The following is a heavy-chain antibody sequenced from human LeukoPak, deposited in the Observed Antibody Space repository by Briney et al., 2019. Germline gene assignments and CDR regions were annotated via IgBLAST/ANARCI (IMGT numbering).Heavy chain of an antibody. J-gene: IGHJ3*02. D-gene: IGHD3-9*01. CDR3: ARGGPVYYDILTGYYDAFDI. CDR2: IYSGGST. Sequence: GGSLRLSCAASGFTVSSNYMSWVRQAPGKGLEWVSVIYSGGSTYYADSVKGRFTISRDNSKNTLYLQMNSLRAEDTAVYYCARGGPVYYDILTGYYDAFDIWGQGTMVTVSS. CDR1: GFTVSSNY. V-gene: IGHV3-53*01.